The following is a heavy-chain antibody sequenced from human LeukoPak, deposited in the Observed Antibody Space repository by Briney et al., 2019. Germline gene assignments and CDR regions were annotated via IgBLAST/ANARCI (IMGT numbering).Heavy chain of an antibody. CDR2: IYYSGST. CDR3: ARDTYYYDSRGYYSDY. CDR1: GGSISSSSYY. V-gene: IGHV4-39*07. Sequence: PSETLSLTCTVSGGSISSSSYYWGWIRQPPGKGLEWIGSIYYSGSTYYNPSLKSRLTISVDTSKNQFSLKLSSVTAADTAVYYCARDTYYYDSRGYYSDYWDQGTLVTVSS. J-gene: IGHJ4*02. D-gene: IGHD3-22*01.